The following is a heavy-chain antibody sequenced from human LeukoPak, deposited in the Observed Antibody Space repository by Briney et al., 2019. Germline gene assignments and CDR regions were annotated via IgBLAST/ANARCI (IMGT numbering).Heavy chain of an antibody. CDR2: ISYDGSNK. Sequence: PGGSLRLSCAASGITFSSYAMHWVRQAPGKGLEWVAVISYDGSNKYYADSVKGRFTISRDNSKNTLYLQMNSLRAEDTAVYYCARKGFDYWGQGTLVTVSS. CDR1: GITFSSYA. V-gene: IGHV3-30-3*01. J-gene: IGHJ4*02. CDR3: ARKGFDY.